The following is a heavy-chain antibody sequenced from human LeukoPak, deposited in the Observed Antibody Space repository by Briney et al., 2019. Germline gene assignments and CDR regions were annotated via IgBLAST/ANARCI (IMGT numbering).Heavy chain of an antibody. CDR2: INHSGST. J-gene: IGHJ3*02. CDR3: ARDASWYYDILQDDAFDI. Sequence: PSETLSLTCAVYGGSFSGYYWSWIRQPPGKGLEWIGEINHSGSTNYNPSLKSRVTISVDTSKNQFSLKLSSVTAADTAVYYCARDASWYYDILQDDAFDIWGQGTMVTVSS. D-gene: IGHD3-9*01. CDR1: GGSFSGYY. V-gene: IGHV4-34*01.